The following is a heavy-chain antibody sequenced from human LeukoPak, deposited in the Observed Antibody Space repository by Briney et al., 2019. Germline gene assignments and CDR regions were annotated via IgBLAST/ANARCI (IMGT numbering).Heavy chain of an antibody. CDR3: AKDMGDSYYYYYMDV. CDR2: ISGSGGST. Sequence: GGSLRLSCAASGFTFSSYAMSWVRQAPGKGLEWVSAISGSGGSTYYADSVKGRFTISRDNSKNSLYLQMNSLRTEDTALYYCAKDMGDSYYYYYMDVWGKGTTVTVSS. D-gene: IGHD1-26*01. J-gene: IGHJ6*03. CDR1: GFTFSSYA. V-gene: IGHV3-43*02.